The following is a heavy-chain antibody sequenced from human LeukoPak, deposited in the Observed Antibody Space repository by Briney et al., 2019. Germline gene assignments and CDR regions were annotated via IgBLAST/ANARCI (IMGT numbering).Heavy chain of an antibody. D-gene: IGHD3-22*01. CDR2: IYYSGST. CDR1: GGSISSSSYY. J-gene: IGHJ4*02. CDR3: ARDPEYYYDSSGYRDY. Sequence: SETLSLTCTVSGGSISSSSYYWGRIRQPPGKGLEWIGSIYYSGSTYYNPSLKSRVTISVDTSKNQFSLKLSSVTAADTAVYYCARDPEYYYDSSGYRDYWGQGTLVTVSS. V-gene: IGHV4-39*07.